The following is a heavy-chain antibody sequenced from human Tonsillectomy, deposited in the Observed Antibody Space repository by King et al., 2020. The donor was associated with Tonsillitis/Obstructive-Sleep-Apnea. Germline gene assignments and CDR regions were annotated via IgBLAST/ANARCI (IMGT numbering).Heavy chain of an antibody. V-gene: IGHV3-33*06. CDR2: IWYDSRNK. CDR1: GFNFKDYG. CDR3: AKSEGHFAEPIDF. Sequence: QVQLVESGGGVVQPGRSLRLSCAASGFNFKDYGMHWGRQAPGKGLEWVAGIWYDSRNKEYAASVKGRSTLSRDNSKNTVNLQIDNLRAEDTAVYYCAKSEGHFAEPIDFWGQGTLVTVSS. D-gene: IGHD3-3*02. J-gene: IGHJ4*02.